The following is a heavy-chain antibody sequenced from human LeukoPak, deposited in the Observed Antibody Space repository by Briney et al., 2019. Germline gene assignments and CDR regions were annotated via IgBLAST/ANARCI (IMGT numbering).Heavy chain of an antibody. CDR3: ARGDRDGYNYGFDY. D-gene: IGHD5-24*01. CDR2: INPNSGGT. J-gene: IGHJ4*02. V-gene: IGHV1-2*02. CDR1: GYTFTRYY. Sequence: ASVKVSCKASGYTFTRYYMHWVRQAPGQGLEWVGWINPNSGGTNYAQKFQGRVTMTRDTALSTAYMELSRLRSDDTAVYYCARGDRDGYNYGFDYWGQGTLVTVSS.